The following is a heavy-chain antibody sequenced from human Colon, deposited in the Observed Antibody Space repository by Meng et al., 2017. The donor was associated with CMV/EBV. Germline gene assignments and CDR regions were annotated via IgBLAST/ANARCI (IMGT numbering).Heavy chain of an antibody. V-gene: IGHV4-39*01. D-gene: IGHD3-3*01. J-gene: IGHJ5*02. CDR2: IYYSGSA. Sequence: SETLSLTCTVSGGSISSSSYYWGWIRQPPGKGLEWIGSIYYSGSAYYNPSLKSRVTISVDTSKNQFSLKLSPVTAADTAVYYCARSQFFGVVIGRINWFDPWGQGTLVTVSS. CDR1: GGSISSSSYY. CDR3: ARSQFFGVVIGRINWFDP.